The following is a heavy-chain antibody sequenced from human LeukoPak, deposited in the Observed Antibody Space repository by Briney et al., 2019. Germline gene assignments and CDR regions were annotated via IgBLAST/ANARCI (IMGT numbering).Heavy chain of an antibody. CDR3: AGASGGHCDY. J-gene: IGHJ4*02. V-gene: IGHV1-46*01. CDR2: INPSDGDT. D-gene: IGHD3-10*01. Sequence: ASVKVSCKASGYTFTSYYMHWVRRVPGQGLEWMGMINPSDGDTDHAQKFQGRVTMTRDTSTNTVYMELRSLTSDDTAVYYCAGASGGHCDYWGQGTLVTVSS. CDR1: GYTFTSYY.